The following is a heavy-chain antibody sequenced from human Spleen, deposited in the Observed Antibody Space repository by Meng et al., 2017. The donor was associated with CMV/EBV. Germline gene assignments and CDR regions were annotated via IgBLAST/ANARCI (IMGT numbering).Heavy chain of an antibody. CDR2: ISWNNEST. D-gene: IGHD4-17*01. CDR1: GFTVSSNY. Sequence: SLKISCAASGFTVSSNYMSWVRQAPGKGLAWVAGISWNNESTAYAESVRGRFTISRDNAKNSLHLQMNSLRPEDTALYFCAKAPGATTVTAFSNYFDFWGRGTLVTVSS. CDR3: AKAPGATTVTAFSNYFDF. J-gene: IGHJ4*02. V-gene: IGHV3-9*01.